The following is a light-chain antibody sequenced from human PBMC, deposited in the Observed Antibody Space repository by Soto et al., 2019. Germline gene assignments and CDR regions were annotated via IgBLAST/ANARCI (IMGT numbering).Light chain of an antibody. V-gene: IGKV1-8*01. Sequence: AIRMTQSPPSFSASTGDRVTITCRASQGITTYLAWYQQKPGKAPNLLIHDASILESGVPSRFSGSGSGTDFTLTISCLQSEDFATYYCQQYYDYPRTFGQGTKVEIK. CDR3: QQYYDYPRT. CDR1: QGITTY. CDR2: DAS. J-gene: IGKJ1*01.